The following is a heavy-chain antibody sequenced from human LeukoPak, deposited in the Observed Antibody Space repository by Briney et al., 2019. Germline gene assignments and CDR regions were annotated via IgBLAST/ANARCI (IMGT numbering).Heavy chain of an antibody. D-gene: IGHD6-13*01. Sequence: GGPLRLSCAASGFTFRNSAMSWVRQAPGKGPEWVSAISDSGGKTYYSDSVKGRFTISRDNSKNTLYLQMNSLRGDDTAVYYCAKDRLVHDSWGQGTLVTVSS. CDR1: GFTFRNSA. CDR3: AKDRLVHDS. V-gene: IGHV3-23*01. CDR2: ISDSGGKT. J-gene: IGHJ4*02.